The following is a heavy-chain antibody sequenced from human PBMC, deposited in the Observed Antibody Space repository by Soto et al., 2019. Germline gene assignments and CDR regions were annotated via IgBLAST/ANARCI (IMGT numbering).Heavy chain of an antibody. CDR2: ISASSGST. J-gene: IGHJ4*02. CDR1: GFTFSNYA. V-gene: IGHV3-23*01. Sequence: EVQVLESGGGLVQPGGSLRLSCAASGFTFSNYAMSWVRQAPGKGLEWVSLISASSGSTNYADSVKGRFTISRDNSKNTLYLQLNSQSPEDTAVYDCANNVPSQSYFDTTSYIYYFERWGQGTLVTVSS. CDR3: ANNVPSQSYFDTTSYIYYFER. D-gene: IGHD3-22*01.